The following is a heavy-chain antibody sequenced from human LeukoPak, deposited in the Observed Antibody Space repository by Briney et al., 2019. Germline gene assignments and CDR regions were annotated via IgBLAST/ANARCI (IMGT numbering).Heavy chain of an antibody. CDR1: GYTFTSYD. J-gene: IGHJ4*02. D-gene: IGHD3-10*01. Sequence: ASVKVSCKASGYTFTSYDINWVRQATGQGLEWMGWMNPNSGNTGYAQKFQGWVTMTRDTSISTAYMELSRLRSDDTAVYYCARGGSGSYYIPFDYWGQGTLVTVSS. V-gene: IGHV1-8*01. CDR2: MNPNSGNT. CDR3: ARGGSGSYYIPFDY.